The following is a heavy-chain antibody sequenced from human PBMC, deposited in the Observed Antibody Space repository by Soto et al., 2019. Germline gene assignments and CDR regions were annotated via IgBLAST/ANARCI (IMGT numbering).Heavy chain of an antibody. J-gene: IGHJ4*02. V-gene: IGHV3-23*01. CDR3: AKPSHLLRFLEWLSNYFDY. CDR1: GFTFSSYA. CDR2: ISGSGGST. Sequence: GGSLRLSCAASGFTFSSYAMSWVRQAPGKGLEWVSAISGSGGSTYYADSVKGRFTISRDNSKNTLYLQMNSLRAEDTAVYYCAKPSHLLRFLEWLSNYFDYWGQGTLVTVSS. D-gene: IGHD3-3*01.